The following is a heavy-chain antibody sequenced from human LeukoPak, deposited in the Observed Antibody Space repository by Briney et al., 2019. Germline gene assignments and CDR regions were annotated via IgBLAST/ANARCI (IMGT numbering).Heavy chain of an antibody. J-gene: IGHJ4*02. V-gene: IGHV3-21*04. D-gene: IGHD3-22*01. CDR2: IGGSSKSI. CDR3: AKDRPNYYDSSGHYYRRDGDY. CDR1: GFTLTSYS. Sequence: GGSLILSCAASGFTLTSYSMNWVRQAPGKGLEWVSSIGGSSKSIYYAGSGKDRFTISRDNSKNTLYLQMNSLRVEDTAVYYCAKDRPNYYDSSGHYYRRDGDYWGQGTLVTVSS.